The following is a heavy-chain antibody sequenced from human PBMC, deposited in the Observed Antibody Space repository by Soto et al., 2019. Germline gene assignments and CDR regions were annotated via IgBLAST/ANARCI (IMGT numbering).Heavy chain of an antibody. CDR3: ARDSYSSENYFDY. CDR1: GGSISSYY. J-gene: IGHJ4*02. V-gene: IGHV4-59*01. CDR2: IYYSGST. Sequence: SETLFLTCTVSGGSISSYYWSWIRQPPGKGLEWIGYIYYSGSTNYNPSLKSRVTISVDTSKNQFSLKLSSVTAADTAVYYCARDSYSSENYFDYWGQGTLVTVSS. D-gene: IGHD6-19*01.